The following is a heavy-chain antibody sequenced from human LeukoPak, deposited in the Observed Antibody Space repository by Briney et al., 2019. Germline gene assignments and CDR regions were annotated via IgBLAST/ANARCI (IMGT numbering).Heavy chain of an antibody. J-gene: IGHJ4*02. D-gene: IGHD6-19*01. Sequence: GGSLRLSCAASGFTFSSYWMSWVRQAPGKGLEWVANTKKEGSEKEYVDSVKGRFTISRDNSENTVYLQMNSLRADDTAVYYCAKTTAGYSSGRYPGWPVDYWGQGTLVTVSS. CDR1: GFTFSSYW. V-gene: IGHV3-7*03. CDR3: AKTTAGYSSGRYPGWPVDY. CDR2: TKKEGSEK.